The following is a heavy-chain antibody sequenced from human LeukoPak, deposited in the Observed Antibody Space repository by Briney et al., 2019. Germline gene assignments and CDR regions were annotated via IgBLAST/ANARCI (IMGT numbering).Heavy chain of an antibody. CDR1: GFTFITFG. D-gene: IGHD3-9*01. V-gene: IGHV3-48*01. J-gene: IGHJ4*02. CDR3: ARMSTGYYDDY. Sequence: GGSLRLSCVASGFTFITFGMNWVRQAPGKGLEWVSYISSSSTTIYYADSVKGRFTISRDDAKSSLYLQMNSLRAEDTALYYCARMSTGYYDDYWGQGTLVTVSS. CDR2: ISSSSTTI.